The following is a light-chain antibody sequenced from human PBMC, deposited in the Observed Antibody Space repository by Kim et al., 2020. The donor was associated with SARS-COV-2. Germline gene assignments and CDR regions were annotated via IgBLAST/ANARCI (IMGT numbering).Light chain of an antibody. Sequence: QSVLTQPPSVSAAPGQKVTISCSGGTSNIGINDVSWYQHLPKAAPKLLIYDNNKRPSGIPDRFSGSKSGTSATLDISGVLTGDEADYYCAAGDNSLSAYVFGSGTKVTVL. J-gene: IGLJ1*01. CDR3: AAGDNSLSAYV. CDR1: TSNIGIND. V-gene: IGLV1-51*01. CDR2: DNN.